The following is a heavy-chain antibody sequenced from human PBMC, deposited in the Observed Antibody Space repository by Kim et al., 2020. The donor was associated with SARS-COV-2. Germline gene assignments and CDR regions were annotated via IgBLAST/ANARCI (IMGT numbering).Heavy chain of an antibody. Sequence: GGSLRLSCAASGFTFSRYAMSWVRQAPGKGPEWIASVNNGGNSYYADSVKGRFTVSRDNKKNTLDLQMNSLTAEDTALYYCAKDHQSSGWTTFDYWGQGTLVTVSS. D-gene: IGHD6-19*01. CDR1: GFTFSRYA. CDR3: AKDHQSSGWTTFDY. CDR2: VNNGGNS. J-gene: IGHJ4*02. V-gene: IGHV3-23*01.